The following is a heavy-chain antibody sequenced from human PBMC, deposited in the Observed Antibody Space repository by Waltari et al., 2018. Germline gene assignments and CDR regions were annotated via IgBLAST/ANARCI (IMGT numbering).Heavy chain of an antibody. CDR1: GGTFSSYA. J-gene: IGHJ3*02. Sequence: QVQLVQSGAEVKKPGSSVKVSCKASGGTFSSYAISWVRQATGQGLEWMGGIIPIFGTANYAQKFQGRVTITADESTSTAYMELSSLRSEDTAVYYCARLAVSGFLEVDAFDIWGQGTMVTVSS. CDR2: IIPIFGTA. CDR3: ARLAVSGFLEVDAFDI. V-gene: IGHV1-69*13. D-gene: IGHD3-3*01.